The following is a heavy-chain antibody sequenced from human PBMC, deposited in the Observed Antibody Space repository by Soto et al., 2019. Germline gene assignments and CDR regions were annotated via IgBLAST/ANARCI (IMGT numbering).Heavy chain of an antibody. D-gene: IGHD3-9*01. CDR1: GFTFSSYW. V-gene: IGHV3-74*01. Sequence: PGGSLRLSCAASGFTFSSYWMHWVRQAPGKGLVWVSRINSDGSSTSYADSVKGRFTISRDNAKNTLYLQMNSLRAEDTAVYYCAREGEGVLRYFDWFGTPDYYYGMDVWGQGTTVTVPS. CDR2: INSDGSST. J-gene: IGHJ6*02. CDR3: AREGEGVLRYFDWFGTPDYYYGMDV.